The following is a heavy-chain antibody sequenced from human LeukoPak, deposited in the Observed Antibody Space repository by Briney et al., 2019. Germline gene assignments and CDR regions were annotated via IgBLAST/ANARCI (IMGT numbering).Heavy chain of an antibody. V-gene: IGHV4-4*07. J-gene: IGHJ4*02. CDR3: ERVMPGRGKFDY. CDR2: VFGGGNT. CDR1: GGSISSDN. D-gene: IGHD2-8*02. Sequence: SETLSLTCTASGGSISSDNWNWIRQPAGKGLEWIGRVFGGGNTNYNPSLQSRVSMSVDTSKNQFSLNLNSVTAAGTAVYYCERVMPGRGKFDYWGQGILVTVSS.